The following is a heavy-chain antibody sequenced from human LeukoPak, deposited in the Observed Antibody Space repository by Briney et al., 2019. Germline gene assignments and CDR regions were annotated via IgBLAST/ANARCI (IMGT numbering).Heavy chain of an antibody. CDR2: ISSNGGST. D-gene: IGHD1-26*01. J-gene: IGHJ4*02. CDR1: GFTFSSYA. CDR3: ARRYSGYFDY. Sequence: GGSLRLSCAASGFTFSSYAMHWVRQAPGKGLEYVSAISSNGGSTYYANSVKGRSTISRDNSKNTLYLQMGSLRAEDMAVYYCARRYSGYFDYWGQGTLVTVSS. V-gene: IGHV3-64*01.